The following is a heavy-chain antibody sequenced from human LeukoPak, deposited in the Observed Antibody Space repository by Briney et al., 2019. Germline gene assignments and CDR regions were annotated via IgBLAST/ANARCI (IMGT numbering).Heavy chain of an antibody. CDR3: ASEQTTSGGRRFDS. D-gene: IGHD1-26*01. V-gene: IGHV4-4*07. CDR2: IYSSGIT. J-gene: IGHJ4*02. Sequence: SETLSLTCTVSGGSLTDSFWTWIRQPAGKGLEWIGRIYSSGITNCSLSLKSRVTMSVDTSKNQFSLNLTSVTAADTAVYFCASEQTTSGGRRFDSWGQGTLVIVSS. CDR1: GGSLTDSF.